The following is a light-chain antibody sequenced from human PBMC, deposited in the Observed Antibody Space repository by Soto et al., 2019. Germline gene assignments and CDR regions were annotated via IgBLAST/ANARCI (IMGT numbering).Light chain of an antibody. J-gene: IGLJ1*01. Sequence: QSVLTQPASVSGSPGQSITISCTGTSSDVGGYNYVSWYQQHPGKAPKFMIYDVSNRPSGVSNRFSGSKSGNTASLTISGRQADDEADYYCSSYTTSNTRQIVFGAGTKLTVL. CDR1: SSDVGGYNY. CDR2: DVS. V-gene: IGLV2-14*01. CDR3: SSYTTSNTRQIV.